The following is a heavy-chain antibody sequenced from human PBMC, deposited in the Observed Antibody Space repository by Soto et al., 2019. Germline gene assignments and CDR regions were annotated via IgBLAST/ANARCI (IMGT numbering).Heavy chain of an antibody. J-gene: IGHJ5*01. CDR3: ARDRCYDGTCYSASDS. Sequence: GGSLRLSCAAYGFSFSTYNMDWVRQAPGKGPEWIAYISTTSFTIYYADSVKGRFTISRDNDRNSLYLEMNSLRDEDTAVYYCARDRCYDGTCYSASDSWGQGTLVTVSS. V-gene: IGHV3-48*02. D-gene: IGHD2-15*01. CDR2: ISTTSFTI. CDR1: GFSFSTYN.